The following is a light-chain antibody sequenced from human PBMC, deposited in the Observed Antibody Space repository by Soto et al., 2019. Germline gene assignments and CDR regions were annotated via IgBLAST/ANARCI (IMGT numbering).Light chain of an antibody. CDR1: QDINIY. J-gene: IGKJ5*01. V-gene: IGKV1-33*01. CDR3: QQYDIITIT. Sequence: DIQMTQSPSSLFASVGDRVTITCQATQDINIYLNWYQQRPGEAPNLLIYDASNLEIGVPSRFSGSGSGTHFTFTISSLQTEDIGTYYCQQYDIITITFGRGTRL. CDR2: DAS.